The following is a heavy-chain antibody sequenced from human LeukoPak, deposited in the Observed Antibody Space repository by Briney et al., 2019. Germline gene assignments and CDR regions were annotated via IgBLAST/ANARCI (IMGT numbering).Heavy chain of an antibody. CDR2: IIPIFGTA. CDR3: ARLRVDYGDYARQGSY. D-gene: IGHD4-17*01. Sequence: SVKVSCEVSGGTFSSYAISWVRQAPGQGLEWMGRIIPIFGTANYAQKFQGRVTITTDESTSTAYMELSSLRSEDTAVYYCARLRVDYGDYARQGSYWGQGTLVTVSS. V-gene: IGHV1-69*05. J-gene: IGHJ4*02. CDR1: GGTFSSYA.